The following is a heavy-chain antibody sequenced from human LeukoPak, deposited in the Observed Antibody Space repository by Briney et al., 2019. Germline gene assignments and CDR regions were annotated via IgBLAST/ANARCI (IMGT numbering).Heavy chain of an antibody. Sequence: GGSLRLSCAASGFTFSSYWMSWVRQAPGKGLEWVANIKQDGSEKYYVDSVKGRFTISRDNAKNSLYLQMNSLRAEDTAVYYCARTPPGYCSGGSCYSDRDYYYYYMDVWGKGTTVTVSS. CDR1: GFTFSSYW. J-gene: IGHJ6*03. CDR2: IKQDGSEK. V-gene: IGHV3-7*01. CDR3: ARTPPGYCSGGSCYSDRDYYYYYMDV. D-gene: IGHD2-15*01.